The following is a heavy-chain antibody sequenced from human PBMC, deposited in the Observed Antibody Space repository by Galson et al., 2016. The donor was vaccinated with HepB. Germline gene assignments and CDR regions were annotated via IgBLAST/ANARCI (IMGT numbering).Heavy chain of an antibody. V-gene: IGHV1-18*01. D-gene: IGHD4-17*01. Sequence: SVKVSCKASGYNFDTYGITWVRQAPGQGLQWMGWISAYSGRTTYAQKFQGRVTMTRDTPTATAHVELRSLTSDDTAVYFCARFESDYPLDYFDFWGQGTLVIVSS. CDR2: ISAYSGRT. CDR1: GYNFDTYG. J-gene: IGHJ4*02. CDR3: ARFESDYPLDYFDF.